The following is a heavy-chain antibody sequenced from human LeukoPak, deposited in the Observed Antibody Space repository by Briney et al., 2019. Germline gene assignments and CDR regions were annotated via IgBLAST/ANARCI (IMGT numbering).Heavy chain of an antibody. CDR2: TYYRSKWYN. CDR3: ARSPYSSSWYGYNWFDP. Sequence: SQTLSLTCAISGDSVSSNSAAWNWIRQSPSRGLEWLGRTYYRSKWYNDYAVSVQSRITINPDTSNNQFPLQLNSVTPEDTAVYYCARSPYSSSWYGYNWFDPWGQGTLVTVSS. J-gene: IGHJ5*02. V-gene: IGHV6-1*01. D-gene: IGHD6-13*01. CDR1: GDSVSSNSAA.